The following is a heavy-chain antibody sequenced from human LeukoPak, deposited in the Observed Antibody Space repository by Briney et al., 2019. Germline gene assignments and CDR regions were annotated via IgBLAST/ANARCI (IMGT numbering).Heavy chain of an antibody. D-gene: IGHD6-13*01. V-gene: IGHV3-48*04. CDR3: ARDWLAAGGDYMDV. Sequence: GGSLRLSCAASEFIFNSYSMNWVRQAPGKGLEWVSFISNSGNIIKYADSVQGRFTISRDNAENSLYLQMNSLRADDTAIYYCARDWLAAGGDYMDVWGKGTTVTISS. CDR2: ISNSGNII. CDR1: EFIFNSYS. J-gene: IGHJ6*03.